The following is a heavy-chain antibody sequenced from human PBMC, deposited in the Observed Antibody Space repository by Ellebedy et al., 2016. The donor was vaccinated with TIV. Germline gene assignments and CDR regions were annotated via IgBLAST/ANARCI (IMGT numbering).Heavy chain of an antibody. CDR1: GFTFSDYY. Sequence: GESLKISCAASGFTFSDYYMSWVRQAPGKGLEWVSSVSSSNSYIYYADSVKGRFTISRDNAKNSLYLQMNSLRVEDTAVYYCAREIIAFDYWGQGTLVTVSS. CDR2: VSSSNSYI. V-gene: IGHV3-21*01. J-gene: IGHJ4*02. CDR3: AREIIAFDY.